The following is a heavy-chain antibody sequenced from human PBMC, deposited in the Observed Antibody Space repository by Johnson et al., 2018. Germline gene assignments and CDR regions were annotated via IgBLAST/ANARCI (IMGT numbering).Heavy chain of an antibody. CDR2: ISYDGSNK. V-gene: IGHV3-30*18. Sequence: VQLVESGGGVVQPGRSLRLSCAASGFTFSSYGMHWVRQAPGKGLEWVAVISYDGSNKYYADSVKGRFTISRDNSKNTLYLQMNSLRAEDTAVYYCAKGIRSRSSSSFSGYMDVWGKGTTVTVSS. D-gene: IGHD6-6*01. CDR3: AKGIRSRSSSSFSGYMDV. CDR1: GFTFSSYG. J-gene: IGHJ6*03.